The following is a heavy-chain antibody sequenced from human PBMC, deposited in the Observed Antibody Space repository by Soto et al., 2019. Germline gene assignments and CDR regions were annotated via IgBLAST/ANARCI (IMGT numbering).Heavy chain of an antibody. J-gene: IGHJ5*02. V-gene: IGHV3-23*01. CDR1: GFTFSSYA. D-gene: IGHD1-26*01. CDR3: AKGEGVGAPYNWFDP. Sequence: GGSLRLSCAASGFTFSSYAMSWVRQAPGKGLEWVSAISGSGGSTYYADSLKGRFTISRDNSKNTLYLQMNSLKAEDTAVYYCAKGEGVGAPYNWFDPWGQGTLVTVSS. CDR2: ISGSGGST.